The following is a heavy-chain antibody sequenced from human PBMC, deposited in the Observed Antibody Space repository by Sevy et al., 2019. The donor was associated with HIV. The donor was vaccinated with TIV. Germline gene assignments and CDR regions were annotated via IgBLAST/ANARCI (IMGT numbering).Heavy chain of an antibody. V-gene: IGHV3-11*01. CDR3: ARVGLAASGGGFGAFDM. CDR2: ISGSANAI. Sequence: GGSLRLSCAASGFSFSDYYMTRIRQAPGKGLEWVSYISGSANAIFYADSVKGRFIISRDNTKKSLYLRMNTLRAEDTAVYYCARVGLAASGGGFGAFDMWGQGTMVTVSS. J-gene: IGHJ3*02. CDR1: GFSFSDYY. D-gene: IGHD6-13*01.